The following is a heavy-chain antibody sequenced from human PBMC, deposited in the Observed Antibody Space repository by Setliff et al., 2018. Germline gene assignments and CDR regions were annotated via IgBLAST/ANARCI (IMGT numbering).Heavy chain of an antibody. Sequence: ASVKVSCKASGYDFTYYSLHWVRQAPGERLEWMGWINAANGNTKYSEEFQGRVFITRDTSASTAYMELSSLGSEDTAVYYCVREGVDSRSSTDYRYYMDVWGKGTTVTVSS. CDR2: INAANGNT. CDR1: GYDFTYYS. V-gene: IGHV1-3*03. CDR3: VREGVDSRSSTDYRYYMDV. D-gene: IGHD3-22*01. J-gene: IGHJ6*03.